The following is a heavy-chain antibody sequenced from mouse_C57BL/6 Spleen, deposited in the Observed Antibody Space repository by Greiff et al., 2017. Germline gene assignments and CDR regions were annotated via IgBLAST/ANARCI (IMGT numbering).Heavy chain of an antibody. V-gene: IGHV1-85*01. Sequence: VKLQQSGPELVKPGASVKLSCKASGYTFTSYEMNWVKQRPGQGLEWIGRIYPRGGSTKYNEKFKGKATLTVDTSSSTAYMELHSLTSEDSAVYVCSRSSPTVVATAGTGYFDYWGQGTTLTVSS. CDR1: GYTFTSYE. J-gene: IGHJ2*01. D-gene: IGHD1-1*01. CDR3: SRSSPTVVATAGTGYFDY. CDR2: IYPRGGST.